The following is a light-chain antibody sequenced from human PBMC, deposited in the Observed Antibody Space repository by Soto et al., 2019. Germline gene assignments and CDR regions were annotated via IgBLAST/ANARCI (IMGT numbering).Light chain of an antibody. CDR1: SSDVGGYNY. CDR3: SSYTSSRTLS. Sequence: QSVLTQPASVSGSPGQSITISCTGTSSDVGGYNYVSWSQQHPGKAPKLMIYEVSNRPSGISNRFSGSKSGNTASLTISGLQAEDEADYYCSSYTSSRTLSFGTGTKLTVL. V-gene: IGLV2-14*01. CDR2: EVS. J-gene: IGLJ1*01.